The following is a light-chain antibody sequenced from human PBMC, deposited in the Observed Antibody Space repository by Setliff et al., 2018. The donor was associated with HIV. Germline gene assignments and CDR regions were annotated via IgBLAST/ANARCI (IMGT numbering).Light chain of an antibody. CDR2: AVN. J-gene: IGLJ2*01. Sequence: QSVLTQPASVSGSPGQSIIISCTGSSSDVGDHDYVSWYQQHPGKAPRLIIYAVNYRPSGISTRFSGSKSGNTASLTISGLQAEDEADYYCSSYTSSSTLVVFGGGTKVTVL. V-gene: IGLV2-14*03. CDR1: SSDVGDHDY. CDR3: SSYTSSSTLVV.